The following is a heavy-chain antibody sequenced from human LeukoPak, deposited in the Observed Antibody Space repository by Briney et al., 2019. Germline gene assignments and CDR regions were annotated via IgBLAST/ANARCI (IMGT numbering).Heavy chain of an antibody. CDR1: GYGFTSYW. J-gene: IGHJ4*02. D-gene: IGHD1-26*01. V-gene: IGHV5-51*01. CDR3: ARQIQYGWELLREFDY. Sequence: GESLKISCKGSGYGFTSYWIGWVRQMPGKGLEWMGIIYPGDSDTRYSPSFQGQVTISADKSISTAYLQWSSLKASDTAMYYCARQIQYGWELLREFDYWGQGTLVTVSS. CDR2: IYPGDSDT.